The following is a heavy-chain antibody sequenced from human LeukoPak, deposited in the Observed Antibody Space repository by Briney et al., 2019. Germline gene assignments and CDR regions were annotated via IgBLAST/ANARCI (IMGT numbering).Heavy chain of an antibody. CDR1: GYTFTSYG. J-gene: IGHJ6*02. CDR2: ISAYNGNT. CDR3: ARGLLWFGESQNYYGMDV. V-gene: IGHV1-18*01. Sequence: GASVKVSCKASGYTFTSYGISWVRQAPGQGLEWMGWISAYNGNTNYAQKLRGRVTMTTDTSTSTAYMELRSLRSDDTAVYYCARGLLWFGESQNYYGMDVWGQGTTVTVSS. D-gene: IGHD3-10*01.